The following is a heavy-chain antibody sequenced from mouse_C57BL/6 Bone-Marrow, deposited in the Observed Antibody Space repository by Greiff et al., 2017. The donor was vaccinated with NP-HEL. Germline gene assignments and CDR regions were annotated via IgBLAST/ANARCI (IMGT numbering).Heavy chain of an antibody. D-gene: IGHD1-1*01. CDR1: GYTFTDYY. Sequence: VQLQQSGPELVKPGASVKITCKASGYTFTDYYMNWVKQSHGKSLEWIGNINPNNGGTSYNQKFKGKATLTVYKSPSTAYMEHHSLTSEDSAVYYCARSTLLLRSYYFDYWGQGTTLTVSS. CDR3: ARSTLLLRSYYFDY. J-gene: IGHJ2*01. CDR2: INPNNGGT. V-gene: IGHV1-26*01.